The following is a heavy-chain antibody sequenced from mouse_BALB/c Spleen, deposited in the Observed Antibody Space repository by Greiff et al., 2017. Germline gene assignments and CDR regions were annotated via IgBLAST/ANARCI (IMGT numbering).Heavy chain of an antibody. Sequence: VQLKESGPELVKPGASVKMSCKASGYTFTSYVMHWVKQKPGQGLEWIGYINPYNDGTKYNEKFKGKATLTSDKSSSTAYMELSSLTSEDSAVYYCARGGYYGYLYYFDYWGQGTTLTVSS. CDR1: GYTFTSYV. D-gene: IGHD2-2*01. V-gene: IGHV1-14*01. CDR2: INPYNDGT. CDR3: ARGGYYGYLYYFDY. J-gene: IGHJ2*01.